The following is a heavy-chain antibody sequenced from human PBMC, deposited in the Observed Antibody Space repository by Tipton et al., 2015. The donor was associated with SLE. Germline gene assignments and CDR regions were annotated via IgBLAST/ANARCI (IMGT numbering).Heavy chain of an antibody. CDR3: GRQEWVTKPNGVDS. V-gene: IGHV4-39*01. Sequence: TLSLTCTVSGDSISNSPYYWGWIRQPPGKGLEWIGTIYYSGSTYYNPSLKSRVAISVDTTKNQFSLNLSSVTAADTAVYYCGRQEWVTKPNGVDSWGQGTLVTVSS. CDR1: GDSISNSPYY. D-gene: IGHD2-8*01. CDR2: IYYSGST. J-gene: IGHJ5*01.